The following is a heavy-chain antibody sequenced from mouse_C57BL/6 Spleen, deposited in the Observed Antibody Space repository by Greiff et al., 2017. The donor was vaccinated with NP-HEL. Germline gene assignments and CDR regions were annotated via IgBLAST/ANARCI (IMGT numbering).Heavy chain of an antibody. V-gene: IGHV1-59*01. D-gene: IGHD2-4*01. J-gene: IGHJ4*01. Sequence: QVQLQESGAELVRPGTSVKLSCKASGYTFTSYWMHWVKQRPGQGLEWIGVIDPSDSYTNYNQKFKGKATLTVDTSSSTAYMQLSSLTSEDSAVYYCAKDYDGAMDYWGQGTSVTVSS. CDR1: GYTFTSYW. CDR2: IDPSDSYT. CDR3: AKDYDGAMDY.